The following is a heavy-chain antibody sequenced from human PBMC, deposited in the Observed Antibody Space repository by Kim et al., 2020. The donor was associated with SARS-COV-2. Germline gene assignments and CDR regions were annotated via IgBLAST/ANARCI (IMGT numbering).Heavy chain of an antibody. CDR2: ISGSGDST. J-gene: IGHJ4*02. CDR3: AKGALGFGDSIPDY. V-gene: IGHV3-23*01. D-gene: IGHD3-10*01. CDR1: GFTFSNYA. Sequence: GGSLRLSCAASGFTFSNYAMSWVRQAPGKGLEWVSAISGSGDSTYYADSVKGRFTISRDNSKNTLSLQMNSLRADDTAVYYCAKGALGFGDSIPDYWGQGTLVTVSS.